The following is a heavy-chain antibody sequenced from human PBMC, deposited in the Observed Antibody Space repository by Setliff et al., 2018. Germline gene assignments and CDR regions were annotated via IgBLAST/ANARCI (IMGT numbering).Heavy chain of an antibody. D-gene: IGHD1-26*01. Sequence: PSETLSLTCTVSGGSISSGSYYWSWIRQPAGKGLEWIGRIYTSGSTNYNPSLKGRVTISADTSTNHFSLKLTSVTAADTAVYYCARDNTIVGATDYWGQGALVTVSS. V-gene: IGHV4-61*02. CDR1: GGSISSGSYY. CDR3: ARDNTIVGATDY. CDR2: IYTSGST. J-gene: IGHJ4*02.